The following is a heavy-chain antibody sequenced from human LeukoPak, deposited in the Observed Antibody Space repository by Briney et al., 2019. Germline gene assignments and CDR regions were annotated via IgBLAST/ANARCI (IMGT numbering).Heavy chain of an antibody. V-gene: IGHV1-2*02. D-gene: IGHD2-15*01. Sequence: ASVKVSCKASGYTFTDYYIPWVRHAPGQGLEWMGWINPNSGDTNHAQNFQGRVTLTRDTSISTAYMELSSLRSDDSAVFYCAGEYCSGGSCRQGFDYWGQGTLVTVSS. J-gene: IGHJ4*02. CDR1: GYTFTDYY. CDR3: AGEYCSGGSCRQGFDY. CDR2: INPNSGDT.